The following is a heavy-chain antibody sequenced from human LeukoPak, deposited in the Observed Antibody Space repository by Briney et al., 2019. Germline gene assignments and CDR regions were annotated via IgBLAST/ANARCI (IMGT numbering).Heavy chain of an antibody. CDR2: ISSSGSTI. Sequence: GGSLRLSCAASGFTFSDYYMSWIRQAPGKGLEWVSYISSSGSTIYYADSVKGRFTISRDNAKNSLYLQMNSLRAEDTAVYYCAKRGSTTAPQNWYFDLWGRGTLVTVSS. CDR1: GFTFSDYY. D-gene: IGHD4-17*01. CDR3: AKRGSTTAPQNWYFDL. J-gene: IGHJ2*01. V-gene: IGHV3-11*01.